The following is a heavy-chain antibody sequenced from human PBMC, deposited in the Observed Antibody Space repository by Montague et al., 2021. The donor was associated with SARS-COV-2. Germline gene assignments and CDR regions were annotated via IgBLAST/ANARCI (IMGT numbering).Heavy chain of an antibody. V-gene: IGHV3-30*04. Sequence: SLRLSCAASGFNFTHYVMYWVRQAPGKGLDWVATISYDGTKTYYTDSVKGRFTISRDNSKDTLHLQLSSLRLDDTAIYYCARGGRYFDWLLLPYWGQGALVTVSS. CDR2: ISYDGTKT. CDR1: GFNFTHYV. CDR3: ARGGRYFDWLLLPY. D-gene: IGHD3-9*01. J-gene: IGHJ4*02.